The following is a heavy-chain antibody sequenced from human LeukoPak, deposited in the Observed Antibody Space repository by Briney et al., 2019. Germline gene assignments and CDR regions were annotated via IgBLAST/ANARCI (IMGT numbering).Heavy chain of an antibody. CDR3: ARSWAHYDY. CDR2: IREDGSEK. V-gene: IGHV3-7*01. CDR1: GFTFSSYW. Sequence: GGSLRLSCAASGFTFSSYWMTWVRQAPGKGLEWVANIREDGSEKYYVDSVKGRFTIFRDNAKNSLYLQMNTLRPEDTAVYYCARSWAHYDYWGQGTLVTVSS. D-gene: IGHD1-26*01. J-gene: IGHJ4*02.